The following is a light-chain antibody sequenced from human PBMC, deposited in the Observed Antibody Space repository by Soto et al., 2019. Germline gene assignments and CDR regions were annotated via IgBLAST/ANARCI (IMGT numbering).Light chain of an antibody. CDR1: QSISTW. CDR2: KAS. Sequence: DIQMTQSPSALSASVGDRVTITCRASQSISTWLAWYQQKPGKAPKLLIYKASSLESGVPSRFIGSGSGTEFTLNISSLQPDDFATYYCHQYSTWGTFGQGTKVEIK. V-gene: IGKV1-5*03. J-gene: IGKJ1*01. CDR3: HQYSTWGT.